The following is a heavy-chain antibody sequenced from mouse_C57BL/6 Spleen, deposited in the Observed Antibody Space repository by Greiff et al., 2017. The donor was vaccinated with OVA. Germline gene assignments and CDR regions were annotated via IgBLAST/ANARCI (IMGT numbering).Heavy chain of an antibody. J-gene: IGHJ4*01. Sequence: DVKLVESGGGLVKPGGSLKLSCAASGFTFSSYAMSWVRQTPEKRLEWVATISDGGSYTYYPDNVKGRFTISRDNAKNNLYLQMSHLKSEDTAMYYCARDSITTGPMDYWGQGTSVTVSS. CDR1: GFTFSSYA. V-gene: IGHV5-4*01. D-gene: IGHD1-2*01. CDR3: ARDSITTGPMDY. CDR2: ISDGGSYT.